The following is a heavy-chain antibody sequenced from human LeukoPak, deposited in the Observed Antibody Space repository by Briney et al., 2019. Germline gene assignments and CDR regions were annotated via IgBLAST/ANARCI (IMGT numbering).Heavy chain of an antibody. CDR2: ISSSSSSYI. D-gene: IGHD6-13*01. CDR3: ARGLHSSSEGYFDY. Sequence: PGGSLRLSCAASGFTFSSYSMNWVRQAPGKGLEWVSSISSSSSSYIYYADSMKGRFTISRDNAKNSLYLQMNSLRAEDTAVYYCARGLHSSSEGYFDYWGQGTLVTVSS. J-gene: IGHJ4*02. CDR1: GFTFSSYS. V-gene: IGHV3-21*01.